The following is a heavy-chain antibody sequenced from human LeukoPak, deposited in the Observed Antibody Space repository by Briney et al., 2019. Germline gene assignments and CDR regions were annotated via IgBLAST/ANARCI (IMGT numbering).Heavy chain of an antibody. V-gene: IGHV4-59*01. CDR2: IYYRGSP. D-gene: IGHD6-13*01. Sequence: SETLSLTCIVSGDSISSYYWSWIRQPPGKGLEWIGNIYYRGSPNHNPSLKSRVTISMDTSKNLFSLKLSSVTAADTAVYYCARDRRAAGSIFDYWGQGTLVTVSS. CDR1: GDSISSYY. CDR3: ARDRRAAGSIFDY. J-gene: IGHJ4*02.